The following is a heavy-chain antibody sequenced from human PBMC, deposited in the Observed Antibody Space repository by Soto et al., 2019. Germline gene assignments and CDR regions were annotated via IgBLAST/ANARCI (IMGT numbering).Heavy chain of an antibody. Sequence: QVQLVQSGAEVKKPGSSVKVSCKASGGTFSSYAISWVRQAPGQGLEWMGGIIPIFGTANYAQKFQGRVTITADESTSTAYMELSSLRSEDTAVYYCARSSYGSGSYRIAVAGSFDYWGQGTLVTVSS. J-gene: IGHJ4*02. CDR3: ARSSYGSGSYRIAVAGSFDY. CDR1: GGTFSSYA. V-gene: IGHV1-69*01. CDR2: IIPIFGTA. D-gene: IGHD3-10*01.